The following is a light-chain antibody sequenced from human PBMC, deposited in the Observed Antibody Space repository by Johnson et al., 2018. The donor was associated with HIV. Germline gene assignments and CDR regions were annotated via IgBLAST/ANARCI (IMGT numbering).Light chain of an antibody. CDR1: SSNIGNNY. CDR2: ENN. V-gene: IGLV1-51*02. J-gene: IGLJ1*01. Sequence: SVLTQPPSVSAAPGQKVTISCSGSSSNIGNNYVSWYQQLPGTAPKLLIYENNKRPSGIPDRFSGSKSGTSATLGITGLQTGDEADYYCGTWDSSLSAVYVFGPGTKVTAL. CDR3: GTWDSSLSAVYV.